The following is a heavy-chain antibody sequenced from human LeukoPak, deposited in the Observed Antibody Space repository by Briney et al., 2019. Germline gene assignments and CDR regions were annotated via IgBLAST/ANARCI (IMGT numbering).Heavy chain of an antibody. V-gene: IGHV1-2*02. D-gene: IGHD3-16*01. Sequence: GASVKVSCKASGYTFTGYDMHWVRQAPGQGLEWMGWINPKSGGTNYAQKFQGRVTMTRDTSISTAYMELSRLRSDDTAVYHCARDLLYRGVMIWYFDLWGRGTLVTVSS. CDR3: ARDLLYRGVMIWYFDL. J-gene: IGHJ2*01. CDR1: GYTFTGYD. CDR2: INPKSGGT.